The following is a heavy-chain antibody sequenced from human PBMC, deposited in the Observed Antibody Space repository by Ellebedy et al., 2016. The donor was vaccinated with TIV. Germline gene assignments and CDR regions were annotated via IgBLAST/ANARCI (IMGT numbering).Heavy chain of an antibody. Sequence: GESLKISCGASGFSFSNFAMTWVRRAPGKGLEWVSSISASGISTDYADSVRGRVTISRDNSRNTLYLQMDSLRADDTAVYYCAKLDSSGYYYGRFDYWGQGTLVTVSS. D-gene: IGHD3-22*01. J-gene: IGHJ4*02. CDR1: GFSFSNFA. V-gene: IGHV3-23*01. CDR2: ISASGIST. CDR3: AKLDSSGYYYGRFDY.